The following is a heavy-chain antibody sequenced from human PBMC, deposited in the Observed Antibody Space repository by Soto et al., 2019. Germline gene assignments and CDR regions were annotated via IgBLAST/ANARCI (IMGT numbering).Heavy chain of an antibody. CDR1: GFTFSNYA. CDR2: ISSSGDSP. CDR3: AKDFSWIQPRFDY. V-gene: IGHV3-23*01. Sequence: GGSLRLSCAASGFTFSNYAMSWVRQAPGKGLEWVSAISSSGDSPYYADSVKGRFTISRDNSKNTLYLQMDSLRAEETAVYYCAKDFSWIQPRFDYWGQGTLVTVSS. J-gene: IGHJ4*02. D-gene: IGHD5-18*01.